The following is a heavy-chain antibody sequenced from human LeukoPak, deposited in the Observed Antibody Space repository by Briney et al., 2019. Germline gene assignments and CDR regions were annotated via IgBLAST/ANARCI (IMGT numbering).Heavy chain of an antibody. Sequence: GGSLRLSCAASGFTFSSYGMSWVRQAPGKGLEWVSAISGSGGSTFYADSVKGRFTISRDNSKNTLYLQMNSLRAEDTAVYYCANQGTDYYDSSGYYSGYFDYWGQGTLVTVSS. J-gene: IGHJ4*02. CDR2: ISGSGGST. CDR3: ANQGTDYYDSSGYYSGYFDY. CDR1: GFTFSSYG. V-gene: IGHV3-23*01. D-gene: IGHD3-22*01.